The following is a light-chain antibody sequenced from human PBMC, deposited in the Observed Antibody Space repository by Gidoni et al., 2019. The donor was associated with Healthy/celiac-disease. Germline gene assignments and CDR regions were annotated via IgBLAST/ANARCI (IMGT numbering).Light chain of an antibody. Sequence: EIVLTPSPATLSLSPGERATLSRRASQSFSSYLAWYQQKPGQAPRLLIYDASNRATGIPARFSGSGSGTDFTLTISSLEPEDFAVYYCQQRSNWPLTFGGGTKVEIK. CDR3: QQRSNWPLT. J-gene: IGKJ4*01. V-gene: IGKV3-11*01. CDR1: QSFSSY. CDR2: DAS.